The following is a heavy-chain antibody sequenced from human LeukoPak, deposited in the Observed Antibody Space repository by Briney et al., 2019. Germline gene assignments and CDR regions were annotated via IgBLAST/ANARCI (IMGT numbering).Heavy chain of an antibody. Sequence: PGGSLRLSCAASGFTFSSYGIHWVRQAPGKGLEWVAFIRYDGSNKYYADSVKGRFTISRDNSKNTLYLQMNSLRAEDTAVYYCARSDDSSDYSFNIFDYWGQGTLVTISS. CDR3: ARSDDSSDYSFNIFDY. V-gene: IGHV3-30*02. CDR1: GFTFSSYG. J-gene: IGHJ4*02. D-gene: IGHD3-22*01. CDR2: IRYDGSNK.